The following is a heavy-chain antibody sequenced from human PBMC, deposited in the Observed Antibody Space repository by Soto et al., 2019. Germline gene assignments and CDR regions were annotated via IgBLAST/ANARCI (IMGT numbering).Heavy chain of an antibody. J-gene: IGHJ6*02. CDR1: GYTFTSYA. CDR3: ARGGVTTVNFYYYYGMDV. Sequence: ASVKVSCKASGYTFTSYAMHWVRQAPGQRLEWMGWINAGNGNTKYSQKFQGRVTMTRDTSTSTVYMELSSLRSEDTAVYYCARGGVTTVNFYYYYGMDVWGQGTTVTVSS. V-gene: IGHV1-3*01. D-gene: IGHD4-17*01. CDR2: INAGNGNT.